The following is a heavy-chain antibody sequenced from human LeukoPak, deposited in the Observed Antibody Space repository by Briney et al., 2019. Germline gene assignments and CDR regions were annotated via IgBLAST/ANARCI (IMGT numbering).Heavy chain of an antibody. CDR2: MFGSGGT. V-gene: IGHV4-4*07. CDR3: ARGRFPVGYYDH. Sequence: SETLSLTCAVSGGSFTSFYWSWIRQPAGEGLEYIGRMFGSGGTNYSPSLKSRVTISVDTSKNRFSLKLTSVTAADTAVYYCARGRFPVGYYDHWGQGFLVTVTS. D-gene: IGHD3-10*01. CDR1: GGSFTSFY. J-gene: IGHJ4*02.